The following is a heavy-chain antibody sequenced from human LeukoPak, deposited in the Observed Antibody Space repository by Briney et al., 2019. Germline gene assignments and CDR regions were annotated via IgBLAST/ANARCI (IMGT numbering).Heavy chain of an antibody. D-gene: IGHD5-12*01. Sequence: SETLSLTCAVYGGSFSGYYWSWIRQPPGKGLEWIGEIKHSGSTDYNPSLKSRVTISVDTSKNQFSLKLSSVTAADTAVYYCARRNRGYSGYDYYYYYYMDVWGKGTTVTVSS. V-gene: IGHV4-34*01. CDR1: GGSFSGYY. CDR3: ARRNRGYSGYDYYYYYYMDV. J-gene: IGHJ6*03. CDR2: IKHSGST.